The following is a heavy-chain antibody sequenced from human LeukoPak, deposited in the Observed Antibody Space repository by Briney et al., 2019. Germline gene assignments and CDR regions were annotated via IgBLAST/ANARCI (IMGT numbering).Heavy chain of an antibody. CDR1: GYTLTELS. CDR3: ATVGAVVPAARVRWWFDP. V-gene: IGHV1-24*01. J-gene: IGHJ5*02. CDR2: FDPEDGET. D-gene: IGHD2-2*01. Sequence: ASVKVSCKVSGYTLTELSMHWVRQAPGKGLEWMGGFDPEDGETIYAQKFQGRVTMTEDTSTDTAYMELSSLRSEDTAVYYCATVGAVVPAARVRWWFDPWGQGTLVTVSS.